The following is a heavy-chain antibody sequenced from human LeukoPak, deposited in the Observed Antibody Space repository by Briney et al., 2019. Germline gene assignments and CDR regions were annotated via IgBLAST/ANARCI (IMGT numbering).Heavy chain of an antibody. Sequence: KTGGSLRLSCAASGLTFINFGMNWVRQAPGKGLEWVSSITSSSSYIFYADSVKGRFTISRDNAKNSLYLQMNSLRAEDTAVYYCARVSGESRDYWGQGTLVTVSS. D-gene: IGHD3-10*02. CDR2: ITSSSSYI. CDR1: GLTFINFG. V-gene: IGHV3-21*01. CDR3: ARVSGESRDY. J-gene: IGHJ4*02.